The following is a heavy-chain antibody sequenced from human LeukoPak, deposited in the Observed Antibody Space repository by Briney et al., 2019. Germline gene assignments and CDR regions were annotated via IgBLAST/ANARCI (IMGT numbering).Heavy chain of an antibody. CDR3: ARAVGIVVVPAATHFDY. Sequence: PGGSLRLSCAASGFTFSDYYMSWIRQAPGKGLEWVSYISSSGSTIYYADSVKGRFTISRDNAKNSLYLQMNSLRAEDTAVYYCARAVGIVVVPAATHFDYWGQGTLVTVSS. D-gene: IGHD2-2*01. CDR2: ISSSGSTI. J-gene: IGHJ4*02. V-gene: IGHV3-11*04. CDR1: GFTFSDYY.